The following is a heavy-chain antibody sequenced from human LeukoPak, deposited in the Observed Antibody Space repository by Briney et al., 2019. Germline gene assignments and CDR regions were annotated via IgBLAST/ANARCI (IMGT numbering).Heavy chain of an antibody. CDR2: IGRSGDRTT. D-gene: IGHD3-10*01. Sequence: PGGSLRLSCAASGFTFSIYSLNWVRQAPGKGLEWVAYIGRSGDRTTKYADCVKGRFTISRDNAENSLFLQMNSLRAEDTAVYYCAVPPLSGTGSSRPLAGVDVWGQGTTVTVSS. J-gene: IGHJ6*02. CDR1: GFTFSIYS. CDR3: AVPPLSGTGSSRPLAGVDV. V-gene: IGHV3-48*04.